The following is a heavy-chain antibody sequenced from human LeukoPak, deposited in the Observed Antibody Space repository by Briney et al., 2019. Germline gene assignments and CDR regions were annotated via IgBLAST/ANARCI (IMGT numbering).Heavy chain of an antibody. D-gene: IGHD3-3*01. CDR1: GFTFGDYA. Sequence: GGSLRLSCTASGFTFGDYAMSWVRQAPGKGLEWVGFIRFKAYGGTTEYAASVKGRFTISRDDSKSIAYLQMDSLKIGDTAVYYCTRLNLEGVVYYFDYWGQGTLVTVPS. J-gene: IGHJ4*02. CDR2: IRFKAYGGTT. V-gene: IGHV3-49*04. CDR3: TRLNLEGVVYYFDY.